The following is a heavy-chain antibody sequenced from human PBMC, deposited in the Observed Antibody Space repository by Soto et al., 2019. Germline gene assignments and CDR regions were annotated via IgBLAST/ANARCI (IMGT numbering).Heavy chain of an antibody. J-gene: IGHJ6*02. Sequence: GGSLRLSCAASGFTFSSYAMHWVRQAPGKGLEWVAVISYDGSNKYYADSVKGRFTISRDNSKNTLYLQMNSLRAEDTAVYYCARDFDRWYRYYYDVMEVWGQGSTVPVSS. V-gene: IGHV3-30-3*01. CDR2: ISYDGSNK. CDR1: GFTFSSYA. D-gene: IGHD2-15*01. CDR3: ARDFDRWYRYYYDVMEV.